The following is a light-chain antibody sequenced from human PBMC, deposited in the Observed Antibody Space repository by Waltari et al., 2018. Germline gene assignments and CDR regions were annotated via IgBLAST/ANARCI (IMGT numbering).Light chain of an antibody. CDR3: LQYNGVPRT. CDR1: QNINTW. V-gene: IGKV1-5*03. Sequence: DIQMTQSPSTLSTSVGDRVTITCRASQNINTWLAWHQQKTGKAPNLLIYKASSLESVVPSRFSGSGSGTAFTLTISSLQPDDFATYYCLQYNGVPRTFGQGTKVEVK. CDR2: KAS. J-gene: IGKJ1*01.